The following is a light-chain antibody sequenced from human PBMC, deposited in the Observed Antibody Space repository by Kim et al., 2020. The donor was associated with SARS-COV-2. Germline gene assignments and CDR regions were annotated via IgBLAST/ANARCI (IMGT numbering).Light chain of an antibody. J-gene: IGLJ2*01. CDR3: SSYTSSSVV. V-gene: IGLV2-14*03. CDR1: SSDVGGYNY. CDR2: DVS. Sequence: PGQSHTLSWTGTSSDVGGYNYVSWYQQHPGKAPKLMIYDVSNRPSGVSNRFSGSKSGNTASLNISELQAEDWADYYCSSYTSSSVVFGGGTQLTVL.